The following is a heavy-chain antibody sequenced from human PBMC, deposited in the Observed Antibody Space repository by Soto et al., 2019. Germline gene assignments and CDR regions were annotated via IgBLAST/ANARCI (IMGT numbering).Heavy chain of an antibody. CDR2: ISYDGNNK. J-gene: IGHJ6*02. CDR1: GFTFSRFS. Sequence: PGGSLRLSCAASGFTFSRFSMHWVRQAPGKGLAWVAVISYDGNNKHFAESVKGRFSISRDDSKNTVYLQMTSLRAEDTALYYCAKSDCSGASCYGVPYYYYGLDVWGQGTTVTVSS. CDR3: AKSDCSGASCYGVPYYYYGLDV. D-gene: IGHD2-2*01. V-gene: IGHV3-30-3*01.